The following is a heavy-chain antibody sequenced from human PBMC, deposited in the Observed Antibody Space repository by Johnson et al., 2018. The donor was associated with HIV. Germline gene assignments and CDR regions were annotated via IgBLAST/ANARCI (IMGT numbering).Heavy chain of an antibody. V-gene: IGHV3-20*04. Sequence: VQLVESGGGVVRPGGSLRLSCAASGFTFDDYGMSWVRQAPGKGLEWVSGINWTGGSTGYADSVKGRFTISRDKAKNSLYLQMNSLRAEDTALYYCARPDGAVASDFNAFDIWGQGTMVTVSS. D-gene: IGHD6-19*01. J-gene: IGHJ3*02. CDR1: GFTFDDYG. CDR3: ARPDGAVASDFNAFDI. CDR2: INWTGGST.